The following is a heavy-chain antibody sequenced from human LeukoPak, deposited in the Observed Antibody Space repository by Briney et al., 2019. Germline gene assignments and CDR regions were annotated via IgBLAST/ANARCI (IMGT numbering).Heavy chain of an antibody. CDR1: GSTFSSYG. V-gene: IGHV3-30*18. CDR2: ISCDGSNK. J-gene: IGHJ4*02. CDR3: AKERLGSSSTFFDY. Sequence: GGSLRLSCVASGSTFSSYGMHWVRQAPGKGLEWVAAISCDGSNKYHVDSVKGRFTISRDNSKNTLYLQMNRLSAEDTAVHYCAKERLGSSSTFFDYWGQGTLVTVSS. D-gene: IGHD2-2*01.